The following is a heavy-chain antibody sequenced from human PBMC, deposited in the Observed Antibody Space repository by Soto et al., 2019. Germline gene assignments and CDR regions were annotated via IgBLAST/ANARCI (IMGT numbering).Heavy chain of an antibody. J-gene: IGHJ4*02. CDR1: GGSFSGYY. V-gene: IGHV4-34*01. D-gene: IGHD4-4*01. Sequence: SETLSLTCAVYGGSFSGYYWSWIRQPPGKGLEWIGEINHSGSTNYSPSFQGHVTISADKSISTAYLQWSSLKASDTAMYYCGYSLGSFDYWGQGTLVTVSS. CDR3: GYSLGSFDY. CDR2: INHSGST.